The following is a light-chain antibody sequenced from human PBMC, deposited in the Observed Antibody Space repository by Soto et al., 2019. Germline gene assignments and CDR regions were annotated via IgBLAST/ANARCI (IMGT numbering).Light chain of an antibody. CDR3: QQDYNLPIT. V-gene: IGKV3D-15*02. CDR2: GAS. J-gene: IGKJ5*01. CDR1: QNISRS. Sequence: EIVMTQSPVTRSMSAGERAALSCRASQNISRSLACYQQKPGQGPSLLIYGASTRATGIPARFSGSGRGSGTDFTLTISSLQPEDFAVYYCQQDYNLPITFGQGTRLEIK.